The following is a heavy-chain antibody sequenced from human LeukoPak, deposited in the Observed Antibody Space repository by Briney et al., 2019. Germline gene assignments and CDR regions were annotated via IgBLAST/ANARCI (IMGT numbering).Heavy chain of an antibody. Sequence: WGSLRLSCAASGFTFSTFAISWVRQLPGKGLECVSSIFPSGGEIHYAASGRGRFTISRDNSKNTLYLQLNILRAEDTDVYYCARGGPSGSGSYYKPYFDYWGQGALVTVSS. V-gene: IGHV3-23*01. D-gene: IGHD3-10*01. CDR2: IFPSGGEI. CDR3: ARGGPSGSGSYYKPYFDY. CDR1: GFTFSTFA. J-gene: IGHJ4*02.